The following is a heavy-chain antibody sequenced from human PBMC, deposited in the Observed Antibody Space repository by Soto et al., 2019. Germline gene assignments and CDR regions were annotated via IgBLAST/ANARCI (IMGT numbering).Heavy chain of an antibody. CDR1: GFTFSSYS. J-gene: IGHJ3*02. CDR2: ISSSSSTI. CDR3: AREGIAVAGTPDAFDI. D-gene: IGHD6-19*01. Sequence: VQLVESGGGLVQPGGSLRLSCAASGFTFSSYSMNWVRQAPGKGLEWVSYISSSSSTIYYADSVKGRFTISRDNAKNSLYLQMNSLRDEDTAVYYCAREGIAVAGTPDAFDIWGQGTMVTVSS. V-gene: IGHV3-48*02.